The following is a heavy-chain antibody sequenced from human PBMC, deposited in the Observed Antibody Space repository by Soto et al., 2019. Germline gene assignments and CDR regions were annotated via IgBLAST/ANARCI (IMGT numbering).Heavy chain of an antibody. J-gene: IGHJ4*02. CDR2: MVNHGGRK. D-gene: IGHD1-1*01. CDR1: GFLFSRFG. V-gene: IGHV3-33*01. CDR3: ARDDEYDDTGLDY. Sequence: QVQLVESGGGVVQPGTSLRLSCAASGFLFSRFGMHWVRQAPGKGLEWVAVMVNHGGRKDYADSVRGRFTISRDNSRNPWFLEMSSLRVEVTDIYFCARDDEYDDTGLDYWGQGTVVTVSS.